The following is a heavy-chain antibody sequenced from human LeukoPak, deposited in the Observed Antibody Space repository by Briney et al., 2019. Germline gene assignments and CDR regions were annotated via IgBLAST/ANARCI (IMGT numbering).Heavy chain of an antibody. D-gene: IGHD5-24*01. J-gene: IGHJ4*02. V-gene: IGHV1-69*04. CDR1: GGTFSSHA. Sequence: SVKVSCKASGGTFSSHAISWVRQAPGQGLEWMGRIIPIFGIANYAQKFQGRVTITADKSTSTAYMELSSLRSEDTAVYYRASRGEMANREIYFDYWGQGTLVTVSS. CDR3: ASRGEMANREIYFDY. CDR2: IIPIFGIA.